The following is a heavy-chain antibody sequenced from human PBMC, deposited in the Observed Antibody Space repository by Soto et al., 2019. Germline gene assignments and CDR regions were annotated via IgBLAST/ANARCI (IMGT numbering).Heavy chain of an antibody. CDR2: ISYDGSNK. D-gene: IGHD6-19*01. Sequence: QVQLVESGGGVVQPGRSLRLSCAASGFTFSSYAMHWVRQAPGKGLEWVAVISYDGSNKYYADSVKGRFTISRDNSKNTLYLQMNSMRAEDTAVYYCARDRRVAGYFDYWGQGTLVTVSS. J-gene: IGHJ4*02. V-gene: IGHV3-30-3*01. CDR1: GFTFSSYA. CDR3: ARDRRVAGYFDY.